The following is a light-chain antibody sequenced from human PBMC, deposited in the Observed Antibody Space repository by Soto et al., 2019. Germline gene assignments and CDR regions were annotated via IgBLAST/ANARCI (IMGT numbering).Light chain of an antibody. CDR2: EVS. J-gene: IGLJ1*01. CDR1: SSDVGGYKY. CDR3: SSYTNLNTRV. Sequence: QSALTQPASVSGSPGQSITISCSGTSSDVGGYKYVSWYQQHPGKVPKVKIYEVSNRPSGVSNRFSGSKSGNTASLTISGLQAEDEAAYYCSSYTNLNTRVFGTGTKLTVL. V-gene: IGLV2-14*01.